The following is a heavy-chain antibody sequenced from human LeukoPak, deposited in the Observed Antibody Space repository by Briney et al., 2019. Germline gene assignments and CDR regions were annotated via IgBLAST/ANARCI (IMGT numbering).Heavy chain of an antibody. Sequence: SETLSLTCAVSGGSISSGGYSWSWIRQPPGKGLEWIGYIYHSGSTYYNPSLKSRVTISVDRSKNQFSLNLTSVTAADTAVYYCAGGNYYYFDYWGQGTLVTVSS. J-gene: IGHJ4*02. D-gene: IGHD3-10*01. V-gene: IGHV4-30-2*01. CDR3: AGGNYYYFDY. CDR2: IYHSGST. CDR1: GGSISSGGYS.